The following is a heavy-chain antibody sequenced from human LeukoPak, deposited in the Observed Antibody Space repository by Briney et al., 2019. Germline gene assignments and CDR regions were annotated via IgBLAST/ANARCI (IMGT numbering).Heavy chain of an antibody. D-gene: IGHD2-8*01. CDR1: GGSFSGYY. Sequence: SETLSLTCAVYGGSFSGYYWCWIRQPPGKGLEWIGEINHSGSTNYNPSLKSRVTISVDTSKNQFSLKLGSVTAADAAVYYCVIEYCTNGVCYRPWGQGTLVTVSS. CDR2: INHSGST. J-gene: IGHJ5*02. CDR3: VIEYCTNGVCYRP. V-gene: IGHV4-34*01.